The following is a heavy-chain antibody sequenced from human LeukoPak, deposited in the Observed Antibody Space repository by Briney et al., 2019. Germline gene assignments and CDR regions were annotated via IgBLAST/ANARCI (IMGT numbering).Heavy chain of an antibody. CDR3: ARGGGSYYY. D-gene: IGHD1-26*01. Sequence: SETLSLTCTVSGYSISSGYYWGWIRQPPGKGLEWIGEINHSGSTNYNPSLKSRVTISVDTSKNQFSLKLSSVTAADTAVYYCARGGGSYYYWGQGTLVTVSS. CDR2: INHSGST. V-gene: IGHV4-38-2*02. J-gene: IGHJ4*02. CDR1: GYSISSGYY.